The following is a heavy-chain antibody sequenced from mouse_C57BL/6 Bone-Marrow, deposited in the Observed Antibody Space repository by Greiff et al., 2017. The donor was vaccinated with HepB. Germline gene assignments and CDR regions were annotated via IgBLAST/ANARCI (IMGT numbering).Heavy chain of an antibody. V-gene: IGHV1-77*01. CDR3: AREGKAYYSNYGAWFAY. J-gene: IGHJ3*01. D-gene: IGHD2-5*01. CDR1: GYTFTDYY. Sequence: QVQLKESGAELVKPGASVKISCKASGYTFTDYYINWVKQRPGQGLEWIGKIGPGSGSTYYNEKFKGKATLTADKSSSTAYMQLSSLSSEDSAVYFCAREGKAYYSNYGAWFAYWGQGTLVTVSA. CDR2: IGPGSGST.